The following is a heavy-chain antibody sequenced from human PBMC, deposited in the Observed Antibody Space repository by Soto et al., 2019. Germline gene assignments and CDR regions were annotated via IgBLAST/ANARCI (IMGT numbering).Heavy chain of an antibody. CDR1: GYSFTKYW. J-gene: IGHJ6*02. V-gene: IGHV5-10-1*01. Sequence: GESLKISCKGSGYSFTKYWIIWVRQVPGKGLEWMGRIDTSYSYSHYSPSFQGHVTISVDKSISTGYLQWSSLKASDTAMYYCARYCSSTSCSQLYGMDVWGQGTTVTVSS. CDR2: IDTSYSYS. D-gene: IGHD2-2*01. CDR3: ARYCSSTSCSQLYGMDV.